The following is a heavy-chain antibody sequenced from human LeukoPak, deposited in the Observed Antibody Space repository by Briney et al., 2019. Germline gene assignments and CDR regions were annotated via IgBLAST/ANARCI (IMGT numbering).Heavy chain of an antibody. D-gene: IGHD3-22*01. CDR3: VRFSEVIGYDY. V-gene: IGHV4-34*01. J-gene: IGHJ4*02. Sequence: SETLSLTCAVYGGSFSGYYWSWIRQPPGKGLEWIGEINHSGSTNYNPSLKSRVTISVDTSKNQFSLKLSSVTAADTAVYYCVRFSEVIGYDYWGQGTLVTVSS. CDR2: INHSGST. CDR1: GGSFSGYY.